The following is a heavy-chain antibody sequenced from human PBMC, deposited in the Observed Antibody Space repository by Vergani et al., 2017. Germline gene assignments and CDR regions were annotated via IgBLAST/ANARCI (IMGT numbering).Heavy chain of an antibody. V-gene: IGHV3-21*01. CDR3: ARESSYYDSSGYHY. CDR2: ISSSSSYI. Sequence: EVQLVESGGGLVQPGGSLRLSCAASGFTFSSYSMNWVRQAPGKGLEWVSSISSSSSYIYYADSVKGRFTISRDNAKNSLYLQMNSLRAEDTAVYYCARESSYYDSSGYHYWGQGTLVTVSS. J-gene: IGHJ4*02. D-gene: IGHD3-22*01. CDR1: GFTFSSYS.